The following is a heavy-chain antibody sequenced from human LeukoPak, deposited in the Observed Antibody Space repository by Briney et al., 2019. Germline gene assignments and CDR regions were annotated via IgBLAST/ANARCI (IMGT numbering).Heavy chain of an antibody. CDR1: GYTFTDFY. CDR3: ARDLPRFIAVAGDFDY. CDR2: INPNSGGT. D-gene: IGHD6-19*01. V-gene: IGHV1-2*06. J-gene: IGHJ4*02. Sequence: ASVKVSCKTSGYTFTDFYMHWVRQAPGQGLEWMGRINPNSGGTRYAQKFQGRVTMTRDTSISTAYMEVRSLRSDDTAVYYCARDLPRFIAVAGDFDYWGQGTLVTVSS.